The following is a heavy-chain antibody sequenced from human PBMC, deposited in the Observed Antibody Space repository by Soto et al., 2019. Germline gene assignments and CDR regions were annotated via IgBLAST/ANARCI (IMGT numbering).Heavy chain of an antibody. Sequence: SETLSLTCTVSGGSISTYCWSWIRQPPGKGLEWIGYISYSGSTSYNPSLKSRVTISVDTSKNQISLKLRSVTAADTAVYYCARGYSSGWEGVHDPWGQGTLVTVSS. CDR1: GGSISTYC. V-gene: IGHV4-59*13. CDR3: ARGYSSGWEGVHDP. CDR2: ISYSGST. D-gene: IGHD6-19*01. J-gene: IGHJ5*02.